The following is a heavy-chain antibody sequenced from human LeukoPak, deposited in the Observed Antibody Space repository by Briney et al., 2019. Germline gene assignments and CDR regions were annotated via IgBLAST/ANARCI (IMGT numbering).Heavy chain of an antibody. J-gene: IGHJ5*02. Sequence: ASVKVSCKASGYTLTSYDINWVRQATGQGLEWMGWMNPNSGNTGYAQKFQGRVTLTRNTSISTAYMELSSLISEDTAVYYCARMSRESSDSPVNWFDPWGQGTLVTVSS. V-gene: IGHV1-8*03. CDR3: ARMSRESSDSPVNWFDP. CDR2: MNPNSGNT. CDR1: GYTLTSYD. D-gene: IGHD6-19*01.